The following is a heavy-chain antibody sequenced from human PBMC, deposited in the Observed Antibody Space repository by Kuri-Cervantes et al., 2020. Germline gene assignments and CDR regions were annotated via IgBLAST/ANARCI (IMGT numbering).Heavy chain of an antibody. CDR1: GFTVSSNY. V-gene: IGHV3-53*01. J-gene: IGHJ6*02. D-gene: IGHD3-10*01. CDR2: IYSGGST. CDR3: ARVQTTNYYGFYYGMDV. Sequence: GGSLRLSCAASGFTVSSNYMSWVRQAPGKGLEWVSVIYSGGSTYYADSVKGRFTISRDNSKNTLYLQMNSLRAEDTAVYYYARVQTTNYYGFYYGMDVWGQGTTVTVSS.